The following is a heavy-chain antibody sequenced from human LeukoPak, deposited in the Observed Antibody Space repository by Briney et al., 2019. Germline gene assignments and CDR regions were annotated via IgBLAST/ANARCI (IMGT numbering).Heavy chain of an antibody. D-gene: IGHD2-2*01. CDR1: GGSISSGSYY. Sequence: SSETLSLTCTVSGGSISSGSYYWSWIRQPAGKGLEWIGRIYTSGSTNYNPSLKSRVTISVDTSKNQFSLKLSSVTAADTAVYYCARDLTYRDAFDIWGQGTMVTVSS. CDR2: IYTSGST. J-gene: IGHJ3*02. V-gene: IGHV4-61*02. CDR3: ARDLTYRDAFDI.